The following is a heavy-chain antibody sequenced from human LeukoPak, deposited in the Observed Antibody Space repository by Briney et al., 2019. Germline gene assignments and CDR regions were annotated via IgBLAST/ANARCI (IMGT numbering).Heavy chain of an antibody. V-gene: IGHV1-2*02. J-gene: IGHJ5*02. Sequence: ASVKVSCKASGYTFTGYYMHWVRQAPGQGLEWMGWINPNSGGTNYAQKLQGRVTMTTDTSTSTAYMELRSLRSDDTAVYYCAREGKGTYYDFWSGYQNWFDPWGQGTLVTVSS. CDR3: AREGKGTYYDFWSGYQNWFDP. D-gene: IGHD3-3*01. CDR1: GYTFTGYY. CDR2: INPNSGGT.